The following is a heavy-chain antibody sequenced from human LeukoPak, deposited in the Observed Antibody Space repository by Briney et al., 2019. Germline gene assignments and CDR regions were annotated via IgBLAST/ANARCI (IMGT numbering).Heavy chain of an antibody. V-gene: IGHV3-66*01. CDR3: ARGSGGSSFDY. D-gene: IGHD2-15*01. CDR2: IYSGGST. Sequence: GGSLRLSCAASGFTVNNNYMSWVRQAPGKGLEWVSVIYSGGSTYYADSVKGRFTISRDNSKNTLYLQMNSLRAEDTAVYYCARGSGGSSFDYWGQGALVTVSS. J-gene: IGHJ4*02. CDR1: GFTVNNNY.